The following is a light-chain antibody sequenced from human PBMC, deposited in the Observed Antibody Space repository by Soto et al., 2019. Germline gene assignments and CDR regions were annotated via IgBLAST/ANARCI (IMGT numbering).Light chain of an antibody. CDR3: AAWDDSLSGAV. Sequence: QLVLTQPPSASGTPRQRVTISCSGSSSNIGSNYVYWYQQLPGTAPKLLIYRNNQRPSGVPDRFSGSKSGTSASLAISGLRSEDEADYYCAAWDDSLSGAVFGGGTKVTVL. CDR1: SSNIGSNY. CDR2: RNN. V-gene: IGLV1-47*01. J-gene: IGLJ2*01.